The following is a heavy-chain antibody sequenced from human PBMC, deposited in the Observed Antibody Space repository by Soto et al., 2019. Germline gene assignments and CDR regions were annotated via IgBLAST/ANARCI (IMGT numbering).Heavy chain of an antibody. CDR2: INHSGST. V-gene: IGHV4-34*01. D-gene: IGHD3-22*01. Sequence: SETLSLTCAVYGGSFSGYYWNWVRPPPGKGLEWIGEINHSGSTNYNPSLKSRVTISVDTSKNQFSLKLSSVTAADTAVYYCASMVFDSSGYYPSRYDYWGQGTLVTVSS. CDR3: ASMVFDSSGYYPSRYDY. J-gene: IGHJ4*02. CDR1: GGSFSGYY.